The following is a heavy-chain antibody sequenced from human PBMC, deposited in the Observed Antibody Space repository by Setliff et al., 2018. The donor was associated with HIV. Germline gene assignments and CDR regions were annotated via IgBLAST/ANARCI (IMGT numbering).Heavy chain of an antibody. CDR2: IYYSGST. D-gene: IGHD3-3*01. CDR3: ARSKTFYDFWGGYYTHGAFKI. V-gene: IGHV4-39*01. Sequence: SETLSLTCTVSGGSISSSSYYWGWIRQPPGKGLERIGSIYYSGSTYYNPSLKSRVTISVDTSKNQFSLNLTSVTAADTVVYYCARSKTFYDFWGGYYTHGAFKIWGLGTMVTVSS. CDR1: GGSISSSSYY. J-gene: IGHJ3*02.